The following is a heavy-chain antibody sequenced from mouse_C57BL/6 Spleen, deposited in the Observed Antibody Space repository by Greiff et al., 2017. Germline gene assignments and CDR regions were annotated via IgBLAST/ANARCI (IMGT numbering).Heavy chain of an antibody. CDR2: IDPSDSYT. D-gene: IGHD4-1*01. CDR1: GYTFTSYW. J-gene: IGHJ3*01. V-gene: IGHV1-69*01. Sequence: VQLQQPGAELVMPGASVKLSCKASGYTFTSYWMHWVKQRPGQGLEWIGEIDPSDSYTNYNQKFKGKSTLTVDKSSSTAYMQLSSLTSEDSAVYYCASGTRFAYWGQGTLVTVSA. CDR3: ASGTRFAY.